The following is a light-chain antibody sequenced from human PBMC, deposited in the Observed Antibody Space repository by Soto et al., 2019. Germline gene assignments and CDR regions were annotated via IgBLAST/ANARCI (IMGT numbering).Light chain of an antibody. J-gene: IGLJ2*01. V-gene: IGLV2-14*01. CDR2: EVS. CDR1: SSDIGGYNY. Sequence: QSVLTQPASVSGSPGQSITISCTGTSSDIGGYNYVSWYQQHPGKAPKLIIYEVSNRPSGVSNRFSGSKSGNTASLTISGLQAEDEAAYYCNSYKSSNTLLFGGGTQLTVL. CDR3: NSYKSSNTLL.